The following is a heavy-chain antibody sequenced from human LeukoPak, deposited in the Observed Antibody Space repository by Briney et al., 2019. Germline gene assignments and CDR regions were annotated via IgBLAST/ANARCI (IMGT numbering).Heavy chain of an antibody. J-gene: IGHJ4*02. CDR3: ARDPREYCGNSLFDY. V-gene: IGHV3-74*01. CDR1: GFTFSGNW. CDR2: INSDGTST. Sequence: GGSLRLSCAASGFTFSGNWMHWVRQTPGKGLLWVSRINSDGTSTSYADSVQGRFTISRDNAKNTLYLQMNNLRAEDTAVYYCARDPREYCGNSLFDYWGQGALVTVSS. D-gene: IGHD4-23*01.